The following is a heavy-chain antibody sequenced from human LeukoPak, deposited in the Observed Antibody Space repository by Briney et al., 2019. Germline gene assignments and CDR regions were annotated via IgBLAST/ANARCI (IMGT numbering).Heavy chain of an antibody. J-gene: IGHJ4*02. CDR3: SRDFNGRNDF. CDR2: INPDGSRT. Sequence: GSLRLSCAASGFTFSSNWMHWVRQGPGKRLVWVSRINPDGSRTDYAESVKGRFTISRDNAKNTLSLEMNSLGDEDTAVYYCSRDFNGRNDFWGQGTLVTVSS. CDR1: GFTFSSNW. D-gene: IGHD1-14*01. V-gene: IGHV3-74*01.